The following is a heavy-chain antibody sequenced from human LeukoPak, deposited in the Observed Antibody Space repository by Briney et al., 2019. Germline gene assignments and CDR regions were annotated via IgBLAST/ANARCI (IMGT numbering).Heavy chain of an antibody. CDR1: GGTFNSYA. D-gene: IGHD3-10*02. V-gene: IGHV1-69*05. CDR3: AGDERAEAGRVYSGPFDS. J-gene: IGHJ4*02. CDR2: IIPIFGTI. Sequence: SVKVSCKASGGTFNSYAFSWVRQAPGQGLEFMGSIIPIFGTINYAPKFQGRITITTDQSTRSVYMELRSLKSEDTAVYYCAGDERAEAGRVYSGPFDSWGQGTLVTVSA.